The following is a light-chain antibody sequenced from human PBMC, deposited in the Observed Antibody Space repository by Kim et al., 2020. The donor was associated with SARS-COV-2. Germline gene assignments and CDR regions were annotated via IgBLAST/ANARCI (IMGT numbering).Light chain of an antibody. J-gene: IGKJ5*01. V-gene: IGKV1-17*01. CDR3: LQQNTYPST. CDR2: GAS. CDR1: QDIRND. Sequence: DIQMTQSPSSLSASVGDRVTITCRASQDIRNDLGWYQQNPGRAPKRLIYGASSLQSGVPSRFSGSGSGTEFTLTISSLQPEDFATYFCLQQNTYPSTSGQGTRLEIK.